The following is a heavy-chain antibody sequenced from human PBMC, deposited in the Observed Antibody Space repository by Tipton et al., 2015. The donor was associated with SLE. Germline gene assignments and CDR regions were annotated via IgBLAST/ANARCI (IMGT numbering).Heavy chain of an antibody. Sequence: TLSLTCTVSGGSISSGSYYWSWIRQPPGKGLEWIGYIYYSGSTNYNPSLKSRVTISVDTSKNQFSLKLSSVTAADTAVYYCASQEYGGYVGYWGQGTLVTVSS. V-gene: IGHV4-61*01. J-gene: IGHJ4*02. CDR3: ASQEYGGYVGY. CDR1: GGSISSGSYY. CDR2: IYYSGST. D-gene: IGHD5-12*01.